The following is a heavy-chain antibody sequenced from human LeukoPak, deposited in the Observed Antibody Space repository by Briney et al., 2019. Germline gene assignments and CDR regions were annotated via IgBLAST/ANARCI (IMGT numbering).Heavy chain of an antibody. J-gene: IGHJ4*02. V-gene: IGHV4-59*01. D-gene: IGHD2-2*01. Sequence: PSETLSLTCTVSGGSISSYYWSWIRQPPGKGLEWIGYIYYSGSTNYNPSLKSRVTISVDTSKNQFSLKLSSVTAADTAVYYCARTNYCGSTSCRYFDYWGLGTLATVSS. CDR3: ARTNYCGSTSCRYFDY. CDR1: GGSISSYY. CDR2: IYYSGST.